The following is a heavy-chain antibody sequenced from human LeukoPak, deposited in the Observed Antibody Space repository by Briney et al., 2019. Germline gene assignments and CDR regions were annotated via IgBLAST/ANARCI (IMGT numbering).Heavy chain of an antibody. CDR1: GYTFTGYY. D-gene: IGHD6-13*01. Sequence: ASVKVSCKASGYTFTGYYMHWVRQAPGQGLEWMGWINPNSGGTNYAQKFQGRVTMTRDTSITTVDMELRSLRSDDTAVYYCARVRYSSSWYSFDYWGQGTLVTVSS. J-gene: IGHJ4*02. CDR3: ARVRYSSSWYSFDY. V-gene: IGHV1-2*02. CDR2: INPNSGGT.